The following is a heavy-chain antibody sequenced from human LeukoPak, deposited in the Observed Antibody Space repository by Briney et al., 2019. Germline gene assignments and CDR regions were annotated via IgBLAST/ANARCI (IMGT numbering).Heavy chain of an antibody. CDR1: GFTFSSYG. D-gene: IGHD4-17*01. Sequence: PGRSLRLSCAASGFTFSSYGMHWVRQAPGKGLEWVAVTWYDGSNKYYADSVKGRFTISRDNSKNTLYLQMNSLRAEDTAVYYCARVRADGEPFTLDYWGQGTLVTVSS. CDR2: TWYDGSNK. CDR3: ARVRADGEPFTLDY. V-gene: IGHV3-33*01. J-gene: IGHJ4*02.